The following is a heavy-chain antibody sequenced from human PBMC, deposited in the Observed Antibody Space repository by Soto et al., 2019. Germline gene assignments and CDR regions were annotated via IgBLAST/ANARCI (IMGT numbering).Heavy chain of an antibody. CDR3: ARDCRQGYCSGGSCYSGCWFDP. D-gene: IGHD2-15*01. CDR1: GGTFSSYT. CDR2: IIPILGIA. J-gene: IGHJ5*02. V-gene: IGHV1-69*04. Sequence: EASVKVSCKASGGTFSSYTISWVRQAPGQGLEWMGRIIPILGIANYAQKFQGRVTITADKSTSTAYMELSSLRPEDTAVYYCARDCRQGYCSGGSCYSGCWFDPWRQGTLVTVSS.